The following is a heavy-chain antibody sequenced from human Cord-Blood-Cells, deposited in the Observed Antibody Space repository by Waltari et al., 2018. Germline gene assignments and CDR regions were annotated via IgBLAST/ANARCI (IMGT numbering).Heavy chain of an antibody. CDR3: RGSSSSGVVDP. D-gene: IGHD6-6*01. CDR2: IRSKANSYAT. Sequence: EVQLVESGGGLVQPGGSLKLSCAASGFTFSGSAMHWVRQVSGKGLEWVGRIRSKANSYATAYAAAVKGRFTIARDDSKNTAYLQMNSLKTEDTAVYYCRGSSSSGVVDPWGQGTLVTVSS. CDR1: GFTFSGSA. J-gene: IGHJ5*02. V-gene: IGHV3-73*02.